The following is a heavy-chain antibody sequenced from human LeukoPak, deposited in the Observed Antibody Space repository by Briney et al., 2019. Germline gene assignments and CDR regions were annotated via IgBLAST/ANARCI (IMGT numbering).Heavy chain of an antibody. CDR2: ISSSSSTI. Sequence: HTGGSLRLSCAASGFTFSSYSMNWVRQAPGKGLEWVSYISSSSSTIYYADSVKGRFTISRDNAKNSLYLQMNSLRAEDTAVYYCASSPRHCSGGSCYSGFDAFDIWGQGTKVTVSS. CDR3: ASSPRHCSGGSCYSGFDAFDI. J-gene: IGHJ3*02. D-gene: IGHD2-15*01. V-gene: IGHV3-48*04. CDR1: GFTFSSYS.